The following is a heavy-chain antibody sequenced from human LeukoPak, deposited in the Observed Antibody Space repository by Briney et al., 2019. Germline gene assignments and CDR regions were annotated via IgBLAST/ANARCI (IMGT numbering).Heavy chain of an antibody. J-gene: IGHJ3*02. CDR3: ARDLPHDYGDPNAFDI. Sequence: PGGSLRLSCAASGFTFSSNAMSWDRQAPGKGLEWVTAISGSGGSTYYADSVKGRFTISRYNSKNTLYLLMNSLRAEDTAVYYCARDLPHDYGDPNAFDIWGQGTMVTVSS. D-gene: IGHD4-17*01. CDR1: GFTFSSNA. V-gene: IGHV3-23*01. CDR2: ISGSGGST.